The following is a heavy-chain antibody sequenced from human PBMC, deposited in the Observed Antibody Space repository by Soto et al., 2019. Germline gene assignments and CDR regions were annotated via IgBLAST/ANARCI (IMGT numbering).Heavy chain of an antibody. D-gene: IGHD3-3*01. V-gene: IGHV4-31*03. J-gene: IGHJ4*02. CDR1: GGSVSSGSYY. Sequence: SETLSLTCTVSGGSVSSGSYYWSWIRQHPGRGLEWIGYIYYTGNTYYNPSLKSRLAISVDTSKNQFSLKLTSVTAADTAVYYCARDPRGDYYHDHWGQGTLVTVS. CDR2: IYYTGNT. CDR3: ARDPRGDYYHDH.